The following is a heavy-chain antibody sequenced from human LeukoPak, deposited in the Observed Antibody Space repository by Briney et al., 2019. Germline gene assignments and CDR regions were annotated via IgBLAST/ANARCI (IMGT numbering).Heavy chain of an antibody. J-gene: IGHJ3*01. V-gene: IGHV4-38-2*02. CDR2: IYYSGST. CDR3: ARPYSSGWRDAFDF. CDR1: GYAISSGYF. Sequence: SSETLSLTCSVSGYAISSGYFWGWIRQPPGKGLEWIGSIYYSGSTYYNPSLKSRVTISVDTSKNQFSLKLSSVTAADTAVYYCARPYSSGWRDAFDFWGQGAMVTVSS. D-gene: IGHD6-19*01.